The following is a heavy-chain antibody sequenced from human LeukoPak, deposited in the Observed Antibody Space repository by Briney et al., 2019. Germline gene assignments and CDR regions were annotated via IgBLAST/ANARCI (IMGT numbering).Heavy chain of an antibody. Sequence: ASVKVSCKASGYTFTDYYIHWVRQAPGQGLEWMGWINPNSGGTNHAQKFQGRVTMTRDTSISTAYMELSRLRSDDTAVYYCARYRMMAASNDAFDLWGQGTMVTVSS. J-gene: IGHJ3*01. CDR1: GYTFTDYY. CDR3: ARYRMMAASNDAFDL. D-gene: IGHD4-11*01. V-gene: IGHV1-2*02. CDR2: INPNSGGT.